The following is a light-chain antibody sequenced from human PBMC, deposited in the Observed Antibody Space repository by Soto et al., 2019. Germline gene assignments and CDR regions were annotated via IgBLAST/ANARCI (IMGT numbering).Light chain of an antibody. J-gene: IGKJ5*01. CDR2: QAS. CDR3: QQYSSYPVT. V-gene: IGKV1-5*03. Sequence: DIQMTQSPSTLSVSVGDRVTITCRASQSISSWLAWYQQKPGKAPNLLIYQASRLGSGVPSRFSGSVSGTEFTLTISSLQPDDSATYYCQQYSSYPVTFGQGTRLEMK. CDR1: QSISSW.